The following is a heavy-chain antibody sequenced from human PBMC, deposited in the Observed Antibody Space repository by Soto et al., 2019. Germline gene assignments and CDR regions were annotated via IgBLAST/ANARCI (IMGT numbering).Heavy chain of an antibody. CDR2: ISGSGGST. Sequence: PGGSLRLSCAASGFTFSSYAMSWVRQAPGKGLEWVSAISGSGGSTYYADSVKGRFTISRDNSKNTLYLQMNSLRAEDTAVYYCAKGSNYDFPTTESIPNGFAPWGQGTLVPVSS. J-gene: IGHJ5*02. V-gene: IGHV3-23*01. D-gene: IGHD3-3*01. CDR3: AKGSNYDFPTTESIPNGFAP. CDR1: GFTFSSYA.